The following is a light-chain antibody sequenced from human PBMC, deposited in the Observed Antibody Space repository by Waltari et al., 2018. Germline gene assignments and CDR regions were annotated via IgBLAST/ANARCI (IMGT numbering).Light chain of an antibody. CDR1: QSVLYSFDNENY. Sequence: DIVMTQSPDSLAVSLGGWATINCKSSQSVLYSFDNENYLAWYQQRPGQPPKMLIYWASTRESGVPDRFSGSGSETDFTLPSSSLQAEDVAVYFCHQYYTTPQTFGQGTKVEIK. V-gene: IGKV4-1*01. CDR3: HQYYTTPQT. J-gene: IGKJ1*01. CDR2: WAS.